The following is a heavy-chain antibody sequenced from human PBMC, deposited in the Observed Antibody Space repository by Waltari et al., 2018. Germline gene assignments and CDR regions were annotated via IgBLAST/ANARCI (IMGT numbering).Heavy chain of an antibody. V-gene: IGHV4-31*03. D-gene: IGHD6-13*01. CDR3: ARGGYPYSSSWYRYFQH. Sequence: QVQLQESGPGLVKPSQTLSLTCTVSGGSISSGGYYWSWIRQHPGKGLEWIGYIYYSGSTYYNPSLKSRVTISVDTSKNQFSLKLSSVTAADTAVYYCARGGYPYSSSWYRYFQHWGQGTLVTVSS. J-gene: IGHJ1*01. CDR2: IYYSGST. CDR1: GGSISSGGYY.